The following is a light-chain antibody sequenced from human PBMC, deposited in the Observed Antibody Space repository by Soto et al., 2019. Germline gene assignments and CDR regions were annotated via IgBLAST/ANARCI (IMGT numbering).Light chain of an antibody. CDR2: QDT. V-gene: IGLV3-1*01. CDR3: QAWDSSTVV. CDR1: KLGDKY. Sequence: SYELTQPPSVSVSPGQTASITCSGDKLGDKYLCWYQQKSGQSPVLVIYQDTKRPSGIPERFSGSNSGNTATLTISGTQTMDEADYYCQAWDSSTVVFGGGTKLTVL. J-gene: IGLJ2*01.